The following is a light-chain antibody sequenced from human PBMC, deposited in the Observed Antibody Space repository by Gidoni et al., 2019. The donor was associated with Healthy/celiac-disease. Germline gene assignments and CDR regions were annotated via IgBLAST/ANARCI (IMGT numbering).Light chain of an antibody. CDR1: RSDVGGYNY. J-gene: IGLJ2*01. Sequence: QSALPQPASVSGSPGQSITISCTGTRSDVGGYNYVSWYQQHPGKAPKLMIYEVSNRPSGVSNRFSGSKSGNTASRTISGLQAEDEADYYCSSYTSSSTVVFGGGTKLTVL. CDR2: EVS. CDR3: SSYTSSSTVV. V-gene: IGLV2-14*01.